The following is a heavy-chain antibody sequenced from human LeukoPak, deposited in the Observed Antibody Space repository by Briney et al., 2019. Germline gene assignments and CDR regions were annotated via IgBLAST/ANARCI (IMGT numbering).Heavy chain of an antibody. D-gene: IGHD2/OR15-2a*01. CDR2: ISAYNGNT. V-gene: IGHV1-18*01. J-gene: IGHJ4*02. CDR3: ATGILYPDYFDY. CDR1: DYTFTSYG. Sequence: ASVKVSCKASDYTFTSYGISWARQAPGQGLEWMGWISAYNGNTNYAQKLQGRVTMTTDTSTSTAYMELRSLRSDDTAVYYCATGILYPDYFDYWGQGTLVTVSS.